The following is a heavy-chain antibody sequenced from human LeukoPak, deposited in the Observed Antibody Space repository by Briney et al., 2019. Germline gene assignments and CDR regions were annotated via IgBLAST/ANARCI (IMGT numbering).Heavy chain of an antibody. V-gene: IGHV3-74*01. CDR2: ISTDGTST. J-gene: IGHJ4*02. CDR1: GFTFSSYW. D-gene: IGHD5-18*01. Sequence: QSGGSLRLSCAASGFTFSSYWMHWVRQAPGKGLVWVSRISTDGTSTSYADSVKGRFTVSRDGAKNTLYLQMNSLRAEDTAVYYCARARAYNYGYFDYWSQGTLVTVSS. CDR3: ARARAYNYGYFDY.